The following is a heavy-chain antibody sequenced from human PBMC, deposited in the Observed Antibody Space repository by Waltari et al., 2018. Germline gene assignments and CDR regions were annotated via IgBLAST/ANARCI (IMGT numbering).Heavy chain of an antibody. V-gene: IGHV3-48*01. CDR3: AREYYTHFDY. CDR2: ISSSSSTV. J-gene: IGHJ4*02. D-gene: IGHD3-10*01. Sequence: EVHLVQSGGGLVQPGGSLRLSCAASGFYFSSYSMDWFRQAPGKGLEWVSYISSSSSTVYYADSVKGRFTISRDNAKNSLYLQMNSLRAEDTAVYYCAREYYTHFDYWGQGTLVTVSS. CDR1: GFYFSSYS.